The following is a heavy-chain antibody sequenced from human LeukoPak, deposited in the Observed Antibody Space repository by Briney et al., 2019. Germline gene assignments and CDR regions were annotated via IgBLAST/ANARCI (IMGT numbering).Heavy chain of an antibody. CDR2: ITAGNGNT. CDR1: GYNFNSYG. V-gene: IGHV1-18*01. Sequence: GASVKVSCKASGYNFNSYGIGWVRQAPRQGLEWMGWITAGNGNTNYAQKVQGRVTMTTDTSTSTAYMELRSLRSDDTAVYFCARDLARGYSYGYSAFDIWGQGTMVTVSS. D-gene: IGHD5-18*01. J-gene: IGHJ3*02. CDR3: ARDLARGYSYGYSAFDI.